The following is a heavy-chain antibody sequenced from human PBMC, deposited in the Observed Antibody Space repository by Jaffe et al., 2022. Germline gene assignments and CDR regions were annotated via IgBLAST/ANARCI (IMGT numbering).Heavy chain of an antibody. CDR3: ARSGGVPPYYDPFYM. CDR2: SRNKVEGYTT. Sequence: EVQLVESGGGLVQPGGSLRLSCAASGFTFSGHYMDWVRQTPGQGLEWVGRSRNKVEGYTTEYAASVKGRFTISRDESKNSMYLQMNSLRTEDTAVYYCARSGGVPPYYDPFYMWGPGTRVSVSS. D-gene: IGHD3-16*01. V-gene: IGHV3-72*01. J-gene: IGHJ3*02. CDR1: GFTFSGHY.